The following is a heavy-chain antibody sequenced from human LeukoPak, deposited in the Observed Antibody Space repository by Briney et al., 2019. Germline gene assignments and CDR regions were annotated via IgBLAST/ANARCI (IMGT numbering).Heavy chain of an antibody. D-gene: IGHD4-17*01. J-gene: IGHJ4*02. CDR3: ARFDYADYLAFDY. CDR1: GFTFSSYG. V-gene: IGHV3-30*03. CDR2: ISYDGTNK. Sequence: GGSLRLSCAASGFTFSSYGMHWVRQAPGKGLEWVAVISYDGTNKYYADSVKGRFTISRDSSKNTLYLQMNSLRAEDTAVYYCARFDYADYLAFDYWGQGTLVTVSS.